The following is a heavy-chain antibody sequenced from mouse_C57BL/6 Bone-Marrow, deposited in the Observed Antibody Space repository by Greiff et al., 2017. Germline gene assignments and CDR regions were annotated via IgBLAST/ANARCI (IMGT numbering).Heavy chain of an antibody. CDR1: GYTFTDYF. Sequence: VQLQQSGPELANPGASVTLSCKASGYTFTDYFMNWVKQRPGQGLEWIGRIYPVSGETNYNQKFMGKATFSVDTSSSTAYMQLRRLTSADSAVXDGARWVITTVVTGEVAYWGQGNLVTVSA. V-gene: IGHV1-11*01. J-gene: IGHJ3*01. CDR3: ARWVITTVVTGEVAY. CDR2: IYPVSGET. D-gene: IGHD1-1*01.